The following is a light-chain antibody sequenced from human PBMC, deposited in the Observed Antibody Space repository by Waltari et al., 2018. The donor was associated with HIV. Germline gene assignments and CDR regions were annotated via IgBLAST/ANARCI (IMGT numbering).Light chain of an antibody. J-gene: IGKJ2*01. CDR3: QQYIDSPYT. Sequence: IQMTQSPSSLSASVGDRVTITCRASQDIRNFLAWSQQKPGKAPKSLIFAASNLQGGVPSRFTGSGSGTDFTLTITSLQPEDFAIYYCQQYIDSPYTFGQGTRVEIK. CDR1: QDIRNF. CDR2: AAS. V-gene: IGKV1-16*01.